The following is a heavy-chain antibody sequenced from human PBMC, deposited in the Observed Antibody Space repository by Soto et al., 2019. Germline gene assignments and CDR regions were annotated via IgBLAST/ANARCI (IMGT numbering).Heavy chain of an antibody. CDR1: GGSIGGGDYY. Sequence: SETLSLTCTVSGGSIGGGDYYWSWIRQPPGKGLEWIGYIYYSGSTYYNPSLKSRLTISVDTSKNQFSLKLSSVTAADTAVYYCARGAYYGSGSYPAFDYWGQGTLVTVSS. V-gene: IGHV4-30-4*01. D-gene: IGHD3-10*01. CDR3: ARGAYYGSGSYPAFDY. CDR2: IYYSGST. J-gene: IGHJ4*02.